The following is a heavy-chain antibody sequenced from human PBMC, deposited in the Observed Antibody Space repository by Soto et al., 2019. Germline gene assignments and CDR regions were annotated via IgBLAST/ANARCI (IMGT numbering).Heavy chain of an antibody. Sequence: PGGSLRLSCAASGFTFSNYGMHWVRQAPGKGLEWVAFISHDEINRYYAGSVRGRFTVSRDNSKNALFLQMNNVRGEDTAVYYCTKEGQERLGFYGMDVWGQGTTVTVSS. CDR2: ISHDEINR. J-gene: IGHJ6*02. CDR1: GFTFSNYG. V-gene: IGHV3-30*18. CDR3: TKEGQERLGFYGMDV. D-gene: IGHD6-19*01.